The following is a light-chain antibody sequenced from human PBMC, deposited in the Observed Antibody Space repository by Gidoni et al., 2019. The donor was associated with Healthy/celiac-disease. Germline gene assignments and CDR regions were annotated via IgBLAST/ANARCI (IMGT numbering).Light chain of an antibody. V-gene: IGKV4-1*01. CDR2: WAS. CDR1: QSVLYGSNNNNY. J-gene: IGKJ2*01. Sequence: DIVMTQSPESLAVSLGERATINCKSSQSVLYGSNNNNYLALYQQKPGQPPKLLVYWASTRESGVPDRFSGSGSGTDFTLTVSSLQAEDVAVYYCQQYYSTPYTFGQGTNLEIK. CDR3: QQYYSTPYT.